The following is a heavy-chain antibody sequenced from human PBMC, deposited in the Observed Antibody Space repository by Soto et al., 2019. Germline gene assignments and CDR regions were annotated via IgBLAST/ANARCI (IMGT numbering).Heavy chain of an antibody. J-gene: IGHJ6*02. CDR3: ARRKVVVAAYYYYYGMDV. Sequence: PSETLSLTCTVSGGSISSSSYYWGWIRQPPGKGLEWIGSIYYSGSTYYNPSLKGRVTISVDTSKNQFSLKLSSVTAADTAVYYCARRKVVVAAYYYYYGMDVWGQGTTVTVSS. CDR1: GGSISSSSYY. D-gene: IGHD2-15*01. CDR2: IYYSGST. V-gene: IGHV4-39*01.